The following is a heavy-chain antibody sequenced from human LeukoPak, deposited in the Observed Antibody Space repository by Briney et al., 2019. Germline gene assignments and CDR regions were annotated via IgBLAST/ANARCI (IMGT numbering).Heavy chain of an antibody. CDR3: ARGGYGAGSTYYYGMDV. D-gene: IGHD3-10*01. J-gene: IGHJ6*02. CDR1: GFTFRGYW. CDR2: INNVGSTT. Sequence: GGSLRLSSAATGFTFRGYWFHWVRQVPGKGLVWVSRINNVGSTTIYADSVKGRFTISRDNAKNSLYLQMNSLRVEDTAVYYCARGGYGAGSTYYYGMDVWGQGTTVTVSS. V-gene: IGHV3-74*01.